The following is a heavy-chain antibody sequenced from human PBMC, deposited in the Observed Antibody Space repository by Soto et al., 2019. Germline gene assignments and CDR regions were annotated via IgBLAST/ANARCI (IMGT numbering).Heavy chain of an antibody. Sequence: SETLSLTCSVSGGSVSDKTYYWSWIRQPPGKRLEWIGYVYYSGTTNYNPSLKSRVTISVDLSKNRFPLRLSSVTTADTALYYCARTTAVPNTLRSRYFFDYWGQGTLVTVSS. V-gene: IGHV4-61*01. D-gene: IGHD4-17*01. CDR2: VYYSGTT. CDR1: GGSVSDKTYY. CDR3: ARTTAVPNTLRSRYFFDY. J-gene: IGHJ4*02.